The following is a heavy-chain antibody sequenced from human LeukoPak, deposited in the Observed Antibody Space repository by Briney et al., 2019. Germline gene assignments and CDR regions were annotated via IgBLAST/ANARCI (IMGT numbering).Heavy chain of an antibody. V-gene: IGHV3-11*01. D-gene: IGHD1-26*01. CDR1: GFTFSDYY. Sequence: GGSLRLSCAASGFTFSDYYMSWIRQAPGKGLEWVSCISSSGSTIYYADSAKGRFTISRDNAKNSLYLQMNSLRAEDTAVYYCARDPSLVGATQYYFDYWGQGTLVTVSS. CDR2: ISSSGSTI. J-gene: IGHJ4*02. CDR3: ARDPSLVGATQYYFDY.